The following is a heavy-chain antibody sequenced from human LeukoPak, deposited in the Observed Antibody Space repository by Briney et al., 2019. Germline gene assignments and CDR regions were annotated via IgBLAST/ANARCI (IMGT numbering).Heavy chain of an antibody. Sequence: SETLSLTCAVYRGSFRGYYWSWIRQFPGKGLEWIREINDSENTNYNPSLKSRVTISVDTPKNQFSLRLSSVTAADTAVYYCARAGGRTGYSLDFDYWGQGTLVTVSS. CDR3: ARAGGRTGYSLDFDY. CDR2: INDSENT. CDR1: RGSFRGYY. D-gene: IGHD3-9*01. J-gene: IGHJ4*02. V-gene: IGHV4-34*01.